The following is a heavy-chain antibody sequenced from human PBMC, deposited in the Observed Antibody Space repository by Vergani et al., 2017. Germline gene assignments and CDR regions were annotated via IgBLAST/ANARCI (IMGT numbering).Heavy chain of an antibody. CDR3: SRDPDIVVVPAAPYYYYYYGMDV. J-gene: IGHJ6*02. V-gene: IGHV1-18*01. CDR1: RYPFSRCG. Sequence: QAQLVQSGAEVKKPGASVRVSCKASRYPFSRCGISWVRQAPGQGLEWMGWISAYSGETRYARSLQGRVTMTTDASTNTAYMSLRSLRSDDTAIYYCSRDPDIVVVPAAPYYYYYYGMDVWGQGTTVTVSS. CDR2: ISAYSGET. D-gene: IGHD2-2*01.